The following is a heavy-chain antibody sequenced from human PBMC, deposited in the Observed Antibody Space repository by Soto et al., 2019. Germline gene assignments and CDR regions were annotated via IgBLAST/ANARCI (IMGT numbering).Heavy chain of an antibody. CDR1: GFTFSSYA. CDR3: AKGEGSYYYYGMDV. Sequence: GGSLRLSCAASGFTFSSYAMSWVRQAPGEGLEWVSAISGSGGSTYYADSVKGRFTISRDNSKNTLYLQMNSLRAEDTAVYYCAKGEGSYYYYGMDVWGQGTTVTVSS. J-gene: IGHJ6*02. CDR2: ISGSGGST. V-gene: IGHV3-23*01.